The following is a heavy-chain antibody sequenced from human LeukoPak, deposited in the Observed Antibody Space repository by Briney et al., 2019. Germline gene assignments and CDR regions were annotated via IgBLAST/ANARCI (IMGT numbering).Heavy chain of an antibody. D-gene: IGHD3/OR15-3a*01. J-gene: IGHJ5*01. CDR2: IYYSGGT. CDR1: GGSFSGYY. CDR3: ARIMISGYSAAPFDS. V-gene: IGHV4-59*01. Sequence: SETLSLTCAVYGGSFSGYYWSWIRQPPGKGLEWIGYIYYSGGTNYNPSLKRRVSISVDTSKNQFSLGLSTVTAADTAVYYCARIMISGYSAAPFDSWGLGTLVTVSS.